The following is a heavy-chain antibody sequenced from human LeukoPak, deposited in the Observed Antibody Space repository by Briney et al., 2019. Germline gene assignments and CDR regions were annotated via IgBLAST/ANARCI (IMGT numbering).Heavy chain of an antibody. V-gene: IGHV3-48*03. J-gene: IGHJ6*02. D-gene: IGHD3-3*02. CDR2: ISASGSSI. Sequence: GGSLRLSCAASGFTFSSYDVSWVRQAPGKGLEWISFISASGSSIYYADSVKGRFTISRDNAKTSLYLQMNSLRAEDTAVYYCARGRPISVWGQGTTVTVSS. CDR3: ARGRPISV. CDR1: GFTFSSYD.